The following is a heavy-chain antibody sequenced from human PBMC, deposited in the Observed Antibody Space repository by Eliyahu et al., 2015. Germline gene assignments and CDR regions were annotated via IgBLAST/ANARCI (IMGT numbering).Heavy chain of an antibody. J-gene: IGHJ3*02. Sequence: EVQVVESGGGXIQPGGSLRLSCAASGFSVSVNDMTWVRQAPRKGLEWVSTLYSGGTTYYADSVKGRFNIYRDNSKNTLYLQMNSLRADDTAVYYCARDLEAFDIWGQGTMVTVSS. D-gene: IGHD1-1*01. V-gene: IGHV3-53*01. CDR1: GFSVSVND. CDR2: LYSGGTT. CDR3: ARDLEAFDI.